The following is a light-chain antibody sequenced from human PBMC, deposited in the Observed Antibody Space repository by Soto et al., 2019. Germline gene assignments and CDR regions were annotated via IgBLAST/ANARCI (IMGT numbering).Light chain of an antibody. Sequence: EIALTQSPATLSLSPGERATPSCRASQSVSSSHVARHRHKPGQAPRLLIYDASSRATGIAERFSGSGAGTDFTLTISRLEPEDFAVYYCQQYGSSPLLFGGGTKVDIK. CDR2: DAS. CDR1: QSVSSSH. CDR3: QQYGSSPLL. V-gene: IGKV3-20*01. J-gene: IGKJ4*02.